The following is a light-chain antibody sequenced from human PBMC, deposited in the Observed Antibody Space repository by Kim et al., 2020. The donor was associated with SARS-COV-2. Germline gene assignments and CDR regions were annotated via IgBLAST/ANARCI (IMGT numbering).Light chain of an antibody. CDR3: CSRDSSGNRVV. V-gene: IGLV3-19*01. Sequence: ALGQTVRITCQGDSLRSHYASWYQQKPGQAPFLVIYEKDNRPSGIPDRFSGSRSGNTASLTITGAQAEDESDYYCCSRDSSGNRVVFGGGTKLTVL. CDR2: EKD. J-gene: IGLJ2*01. CDR1: SLRSHY.